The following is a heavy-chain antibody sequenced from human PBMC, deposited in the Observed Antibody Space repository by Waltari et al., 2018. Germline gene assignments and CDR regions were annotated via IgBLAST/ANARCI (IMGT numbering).Heavy chain of an antibody. Sequence: QLQLQESGPGLVKTSETLHLTCTVSGGSISNSSYYWGWIRQPPGKGLEWIGSIYYSGSTYYNPSLKSRVTISVDTSKNQFSLKLSSVTAADTAVYYCARGLSWGKGTTVTISS. CDR3: ARGLS. V-gene: IGHV4-39*07. J-gene: IGHJ6*04. CDR2: IYYSGST. CDR1: GGSISNSSYY.